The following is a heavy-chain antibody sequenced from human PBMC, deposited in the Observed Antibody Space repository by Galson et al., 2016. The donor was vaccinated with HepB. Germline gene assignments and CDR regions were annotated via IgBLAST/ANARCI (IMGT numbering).Heavy chain of an antibody. V-gene: IGHV4-31*03. D-gene: IGHD3-10*01. CDR1: GASVTDAGYY. CDR3: ARLIRGDYGNWFDP. CDR2: IYSSGNA. Sequence: TLSLTCTVSGASVTDAGYYWTWVRQRPGKGLEWIGYIYSSGNAYYDPSLKTRVTISLDTSENQFSLRLSSVTAADTAVYYSARLIRGDYGNWFDPWGQGTLVTVSS. J-gene: IGHJ5*02.